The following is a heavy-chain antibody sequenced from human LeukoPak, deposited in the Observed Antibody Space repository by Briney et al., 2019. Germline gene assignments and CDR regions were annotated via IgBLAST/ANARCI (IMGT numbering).Heavy chain of an antibody. V-gene: IGHV3-33*01. CDR1: GFTFSSYG. CDR2: IWYDGSNK. J-gene: IGHJ4*02. D-gene: IGHD5-18*01. Sequence: GGSLRVACAATGFTFSSYGMHGVRQARSKGLEREEVIWYDGSNKYYADSVKGRFTISRDNSENTLYLQMNSLRAEDTAVYYCARAAGYSYGSPPFDYWGQGTLVTVSS. CDR3: ARAAGYSYGSPPFDY.